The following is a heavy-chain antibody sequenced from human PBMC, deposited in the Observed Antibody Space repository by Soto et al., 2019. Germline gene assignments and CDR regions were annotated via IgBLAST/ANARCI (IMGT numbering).Heavy chain of an antibody. CDR3: AKDIAFTMVRGVGYMDV. J-gene: IGHJ6*03. D-gene: IGHD3-10*01. Sequence: EVQLVESGGGLVQPGRSLRLSCAASGFTFDDYAMHWVRQAPGKGLEWVSGISWNSGSIGYADSVKGRFTISRDNAKNSLYLQMNSLRAEDTALYYCAKDIAFTMVRGVGYMDVWGKGTTVTVSS. CDR2: ISWNSGSI. V-gene: IGHV3-9*01. CDR1: GFTFDDYA.